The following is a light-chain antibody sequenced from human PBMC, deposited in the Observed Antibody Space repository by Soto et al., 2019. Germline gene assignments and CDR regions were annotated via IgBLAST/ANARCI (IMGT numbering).Light chain of an antibody. CDR3: QQYNNYWT. J-gene: IGKJ1*01. CDR2: YAS. Sequence: DIQMTQSPSTLSASVGDRVTITCRASQSISSWLAWYQQKPGKAPKLLIYYASSLESGVPSRFSGSGSATEFTLTISSLQPDDFATYYCQQYNNYWTFGQGTRVEIK. CDR1: QSISSW. V-gene: IGKV1-5*01.